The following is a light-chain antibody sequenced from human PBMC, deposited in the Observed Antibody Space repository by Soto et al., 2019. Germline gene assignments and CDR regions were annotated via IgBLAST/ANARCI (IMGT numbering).Light chain of an antibody. V-gene: IGKV3-15*01. CDR3: LQYHNLWA. J-gene: IGKJ1*01. CDR2: RAS. Sequence: IVMPQSPATLSVSPGERATFSCRASQNIYSNIAWYQQRPGQAPRLLIYRASTRATGVPARFSGSGSGTEFTLTISSLQSEDFAVYSCLQYHNLWAFCQGTKVDIK. CDR1: QNIYSN.